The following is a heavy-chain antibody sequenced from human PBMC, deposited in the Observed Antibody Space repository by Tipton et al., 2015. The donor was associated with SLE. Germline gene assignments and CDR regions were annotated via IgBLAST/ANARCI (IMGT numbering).Heavy chain of an antibody. Sequence: SLRLSCEVSGFIFDDFAIHWVRQAPGKGLEWVSGVSWNSAKIGYADSVKGRFTISRDNSKNSVQLEMNNLRPEDTALYYCARGRGGRCTTPTCFGGGGMDVWGQGTTVTVSS. CDR3: ARGRGGRCTTPTCFGGGGMDV. CDR2: VSWNSAKI. D-gene: IGHD1-1*01. CDR1: GFIFDDFA. J-gene: IGHJ6*02. V-gene: IGHV3-9*01.